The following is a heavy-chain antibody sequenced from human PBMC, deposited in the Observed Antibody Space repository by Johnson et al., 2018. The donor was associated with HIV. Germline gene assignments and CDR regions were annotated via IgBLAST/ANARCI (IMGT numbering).Heavy chain of an antibody. J-gene: IGHJ3*02. V-gene: IGHV3-11*04. D-gene: IGHD3-22*01. CDR3: ARDPVVAHAFDI. CDR2: ISSSGSII. Sequence: VQVLESGGGVVQPGRSLRLSCAASGFTFSDYYMSWIRQAPGKGLEWVSYISSSGSIIYYSDSVKGRFAISRDNVKNSLYLQMNSLRAEDTAVYYCARDPVVAHAFDIWGQGTIVTVSS. CDR1: GFTFSDYY.